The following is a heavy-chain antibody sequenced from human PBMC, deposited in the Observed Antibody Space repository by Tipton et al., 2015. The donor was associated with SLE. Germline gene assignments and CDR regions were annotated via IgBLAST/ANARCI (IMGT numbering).Heavy chain of an antibody. D-gene: IGHD3-3*01. Sequence: QLVQSGGGLVQPGGSLRLSCAASGFTFGSHWMHWVRQAPGKGLVWVARINNDGSSTSYAESVEGRFTISRDNARKTLNLQMNSLRAEDTAVYFCVRDSDFWIFDYWGQGVLVTVSS. CDR2: INNDGSST. CDR3: VRDSDFWIFDY. CDR1: GFTFGSHW. V-gene: IGHV3-74*01. J-gene: IGHJ4*02.